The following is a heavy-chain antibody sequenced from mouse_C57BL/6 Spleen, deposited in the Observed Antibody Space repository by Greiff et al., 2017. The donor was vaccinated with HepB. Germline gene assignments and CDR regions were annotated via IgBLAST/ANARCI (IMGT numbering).Heavy chain of an antibody. CDR2: ISSGSSTI. CDR1: GFTFSDYG. J-gene: IGHJ2*01. CDR3: ARGANWDYYFDY. Sequence: EVKLVESGGGLVKPGGSLKLSCAASGFTFSDYGMHWVRQAPEKGLEWVAYISSGSSTIYYADTVKGRFTISRDNAKNTLFLQMTSLRSEDTAMYYCARGANWDYYFDYWGQGTTLTVSS. V-gene: IGHV5-17*01. D-gene: IGHD4-1*01.